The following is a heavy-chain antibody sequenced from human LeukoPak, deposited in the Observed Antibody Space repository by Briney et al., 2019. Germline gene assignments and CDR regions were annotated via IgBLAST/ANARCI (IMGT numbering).Heavy chain of an antibody. CDR2: INHSGST. CDR1: GGSFSGYY. V-gene: IGHV4-34*01. D-gene: IGHD3-22*01. Sequence: SETLSLTCAVYGGSFSGYYWSWIRQPPGKGLEWIGEINHSGSTNYNPSLKSRVTISVDTSKNQFSLKLSSVTAADTAVYYCARGARSYDSSGYYDGRAFDIWGQGTMVTVSS. J-gene: IGHJ3*02. CDR3: ARGARSYDSSGYYDGRAFDI.